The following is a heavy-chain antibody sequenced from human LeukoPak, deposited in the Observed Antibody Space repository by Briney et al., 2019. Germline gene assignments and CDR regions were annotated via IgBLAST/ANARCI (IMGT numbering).Heavy chain of an antibody. CDR3: ARASYYYDSSGYPGYYFDY. CDR2: INPDSGAT. D-gene: IGHD3-22*01. CDR1: GYTFTGYY. J-gene: IGHJ4*02. Sequence: ASVKVSCKASGYTFTGYYMHWVRQAPGQGLEWMGRINPDSGATDYAQKFQGRVTMTRDTSISTAYMELSRLRSDDTAVYYCARASYYYDSSGYPGYYFDYWGQGTLVTVSS. V-gene: IGHV1-2*06.